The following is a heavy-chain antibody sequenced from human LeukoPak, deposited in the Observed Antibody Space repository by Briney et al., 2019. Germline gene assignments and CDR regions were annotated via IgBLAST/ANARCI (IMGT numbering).Heavy chain of an antibody. CDR3: ARLVGAQGSSWYLGWFDP. CDR2: IYYSGNI. D-gene: IGHD6-13*01. V-gene: IGHV4-59*08. CDR1: GGSISSYY. J-gene: IGHJ5*02. Sequence: SETLSLTCTVSGGSISSYYWSWIRQPPGKGLEWIGYIYYSGNINYNPSLQSRVTISVDTSKNQFSLKLSSVTAADTAVYYCARLVGAQGSSWYLGWFDPWGQGTLVTVSS.